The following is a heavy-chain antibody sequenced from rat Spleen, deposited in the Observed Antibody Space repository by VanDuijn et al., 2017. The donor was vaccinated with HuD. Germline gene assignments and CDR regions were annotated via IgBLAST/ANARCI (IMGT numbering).Heavy chain of an antibody. Sequence: EVQLVESGGGLVQPGGALRLSGAASGLDLSGYNMAWVCQASMKGLRGVATIFYDGSRTYYRDALKGRFTISRDNAKSTLDLQMDSQRSEDTATYYCARRHYGYTDYFDYWGQGVMVTVSS. CDR2: IFYDGSRT. V-gene: IGHV5S10*01. CDR3: ARRHYGYTDYFDY. D-gene: IGHD1-6*01. J-gene: IGHJ2*01. CDR1: GLDLSGYN.